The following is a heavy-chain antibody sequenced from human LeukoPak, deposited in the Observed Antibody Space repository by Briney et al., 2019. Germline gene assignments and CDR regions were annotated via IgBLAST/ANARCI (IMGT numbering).Heavy chain of an antibody. V-gene: IGHV3-33*01. CDR3: TREASLTSHYIGYWFFDL. J-gene: IGHJ2*01. D-gene: IGHD3-9*01. Sequence: GRSLRLSCAASGFTFNTYGMHWVRQVPGKGLEWVSVIWYDGSNKRYADSVKGRFITSRDNSKNTLYLQINNLRAADTAIYYCTREASLTSHYIGYWFFDLWGRGAQVTVSS. CDR1: GFTFNTYG. CDR2: IWYDGSNK.